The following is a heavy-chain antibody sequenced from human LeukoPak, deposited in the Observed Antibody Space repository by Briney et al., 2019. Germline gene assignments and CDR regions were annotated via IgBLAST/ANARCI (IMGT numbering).Heavy chain of an antibody. CDR3: AKDRMNSGSYYEGGDY. CDR1: GFTFSSYA. Sequence: GGSLRLSCAASGFTFSSYAMSWVRQAPGKGLEWVSAISGSGGSTYYADSVKGRFTISRDNSKNTLYLQMNRLRAEDTAVYYCAKDRMNSGSYYEGGDYWGQGTLVTVSS. J-gene: IGHJ4*02. CDR2: ISGSGGST. V-gene: IGHV3-23*01. D-gene: IGHD1-26*01.